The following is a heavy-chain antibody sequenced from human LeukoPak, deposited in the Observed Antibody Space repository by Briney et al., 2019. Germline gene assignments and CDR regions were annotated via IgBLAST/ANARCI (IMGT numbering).Heavy chain of an antibody. CDR1: GFDFSTYT. D-gene: IGHD1-26*01. V-gene: IGHV3-23*05. Sequence: GGSLRLSCAASGFDFSTYTMIWFRQAPGKRLEWVSEIYPSGSSTFYADSVKGRFTISRDNSKNTLYLQMDSLRADDTAVYYCAKFSGSYYGPFDYWGQGTLVTVSS. CDR2: IYPSGSST. CDR3: AKFSGSYYGPFDY. J-gene: IGHJ4*02.